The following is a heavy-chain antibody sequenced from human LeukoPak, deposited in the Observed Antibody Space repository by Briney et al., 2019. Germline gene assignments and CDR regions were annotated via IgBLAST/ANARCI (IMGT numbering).Heavy chain of an antibody. CDR1: GGTISSYY. CDR2: IHDSGST. Sequence: PSETLSLTFTVSGGTISSYYWNWIRQPPGKGLEWIGYIHDSGSTKYNPSLKSRVTISVDTSKNQFSLKLSSVTAADKAVYYWAGCDCGGWVFDYWGQETLVTVSS. J-gene: IGHJ4*02. D-gene: IGHD2-21*01. CDR3: AGCDCGGWVFDY. V-gene: IGHV4-59*08.